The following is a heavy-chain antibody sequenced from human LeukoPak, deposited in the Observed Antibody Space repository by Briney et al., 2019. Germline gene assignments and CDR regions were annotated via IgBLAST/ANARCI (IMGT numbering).Heavy chain of an antibody. Sequence: GGYLRLSCAASGFTFSTYGMHWVRQAPGKGLEWVAAILYDGSDKYYADSVKGRFTISRDNSKNTLFLQMNSLRAEDTTVYYGAKDKGSGWTYGMDVWGQGTTVPVSS. CDR3: AKDKGSGWTYGMDV. CDR2: ILYDGSDK. CDR1: GFTFSTYG. J-gene: IGHJ6*02. D-gene: IGHD6-19*01. V-gene: IGHV3-30*18.